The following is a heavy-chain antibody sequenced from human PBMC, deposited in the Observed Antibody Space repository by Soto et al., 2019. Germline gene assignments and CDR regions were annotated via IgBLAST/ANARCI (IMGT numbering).Heavy chain of an antibody. CDR3: ARARRGYNWNYVGFDP. CDR2: INHSGST. D-gene: IGHD1-7*01. V-gene: IGHV4-34*01. CDR1: GGSFSGYY. Sequence: PSETLSLTCAVYGGSFSGYYWSWIRQPPGKGLEWIGEINHSGSTNYNPSLKSRVTISVDTSKNQFSLKLSSVTAADTAVYYCARARRGYNWNYVGFDPWGQGTLVTVSS. J-gene: IGHJ5*02.